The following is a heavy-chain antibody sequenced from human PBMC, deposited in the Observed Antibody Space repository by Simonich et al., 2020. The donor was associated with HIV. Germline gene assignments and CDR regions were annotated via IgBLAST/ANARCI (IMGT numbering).Heavy chain of an antibody. V-gene: IGHV5-51*01. CDR2: IYPSDSAT. D-gene: IGHD6-19*01. Sequence: EVQLVQSGAEVKKPGESLKISCKGSGYRFTSFWIGWVRQMPGKGLEWMGIIYPSDSATRYNPAFQGQVTISADKSIRTAYLQWSSLKASDTAMYYCARQYSSGWYFWFDPWGQGTLVTVSS. CDR3: ARQYSSGWYFWFDP. J-gene: IGHJ5*02. CDR1: GYRFTSFW.